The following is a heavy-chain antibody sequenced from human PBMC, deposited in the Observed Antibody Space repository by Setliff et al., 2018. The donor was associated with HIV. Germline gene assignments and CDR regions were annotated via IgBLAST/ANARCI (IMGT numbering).Heavy chain of an antibody. CDR2: VHSGST. CDR3: ARGEDIVVVVAAAPLHGVHFDY. J-gene: IGHJ4*02. Sequence: SETLSLTCAVSGDSLSNYYWSWIRQPPGKGLEWIGYVHSGSTNYNPSLKSRVTISVDTSKNQFSLKLSSVTAADTAVYYCARGEDIVVVVAAAPLHGVHFDYWGQGTLVTVSS. D-gene: IGHD2-15*01. V-gene: IGHV4-59*12. CDR1: GDSLSNYY.